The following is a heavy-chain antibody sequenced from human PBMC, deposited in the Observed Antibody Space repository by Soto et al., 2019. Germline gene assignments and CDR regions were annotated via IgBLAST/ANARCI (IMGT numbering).Heavy chain of an antibody. CDR3: AAVQLRFLELLLAKYDRYYFDF. D-gene: IGHD3-3*01. CDR1: GFTFTSSA. CDR2: IVVGSGNT. Sequence: ASVKVSCKASGFTFTSSAVQWVRQARGQRLEWIGWIVVGSGNTNYAQKFQERVTITRDMSTSTAYMELSSLRSEDTAVYYCAAVQLRFLELLLAKYDRYYFDFWGQGTLVTFS. V-gene: IGHV1-58*01. J-gene: IGHJ4*02.